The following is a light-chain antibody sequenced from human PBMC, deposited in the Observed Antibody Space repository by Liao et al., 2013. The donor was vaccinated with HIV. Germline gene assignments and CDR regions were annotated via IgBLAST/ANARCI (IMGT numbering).Light chain of an antibody. CDR1: ALPREY. CDR3: QAWDSRADVV. J-gene: IGLJ2*01. CDR2: KDS. Sequence: SYELTQPPSVSVSPGQTARITCSGDALPREYGYWYQQRPGQAPVVVIYKDSERPSGIPERFSGSSSGNTATLTISETQPMDEADYFCQAWDSRADVVFGGGTKLTVL. V-gene: IGLV3-25*02.